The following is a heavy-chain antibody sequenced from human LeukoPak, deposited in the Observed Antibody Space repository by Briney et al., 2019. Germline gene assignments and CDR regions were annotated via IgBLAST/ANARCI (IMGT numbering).Heavy chain of an antibody. D-gene: IGHD1-14*01. Sequence: GGSLRLSCAASRFTFSSYGMHWVRQAPGKGLEWVAVISYDGSNKYYADSVKGRFTISRDNSKNTLYLQMNSLRGEDRAVYYCAKDEDESITGGNWFDPWGQGTLVTVSS. CDR3: AKDEDESITGGNWFDP. V-gene: IGHV3-30*18. CDR2: ISYDGSNK. CDR1: RFTFSSYG. J-gene: IGHJ5*02.